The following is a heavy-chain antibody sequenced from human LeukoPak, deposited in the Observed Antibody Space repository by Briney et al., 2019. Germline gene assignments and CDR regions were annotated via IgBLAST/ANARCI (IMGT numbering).Heavy chain of an antibody. CDR1: GFTFSSYG. V-gene: IGHV3-33*06. Sequence: PGGSLRLSCAASGFTFSSYGMHWVRQAPGKGLEWVAVIWYDGSNKYYADSVKGRFTISRDNSKNTLYLQMNSLRAEDTAVYYCAKDDDYVWGSYRKEDYFDYWGQGTLVTVSS. CDR2: IWYDGSNK. D-gene: IGHD3-16*02. CDR3: AKDDDYVWGSYRKEDYFDY. J-gene: IGHJ4*02.